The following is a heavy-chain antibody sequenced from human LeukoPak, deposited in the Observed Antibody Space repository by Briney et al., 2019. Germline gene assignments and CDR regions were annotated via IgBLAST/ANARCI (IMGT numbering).Heavy chain of an antibody. Sequence: PGGSLRLSCAASGFTFSSYAMHWVRQAPGKGLEWVAFIWYDGSNKDYTDSVKGRFTISRDNAKNSLYLQMNSLRADDTAVYYCARVGSGAPLLPDYWGPGTLVTVSS. D-gene: IGHD3-3*01. CDR1: GFTFSSYA. V-gene: IGHV3-33*01. CDR2: IWYDGSNK. CDR3: ARVGSGAPLLPDY. J-gene: IGHJ4*02.